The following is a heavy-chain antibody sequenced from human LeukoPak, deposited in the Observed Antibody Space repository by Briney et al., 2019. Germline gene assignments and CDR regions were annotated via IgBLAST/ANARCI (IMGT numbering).Heavy chain of an antibody. D-gene: IGHD3-10*01. V-gene: IGHV4-61*02. Sequence: SDTLSLTCTVSGGSISSGSYYWSWIRQPAGKGLEWIGRIYTSGSTNYNPSLKSRVTISVDTSKNQFSLKLSSVTAADTAVYYCAREKLLWFGLWGQGTLVTVSS. CDR2: IYTSGST. J-gene: IGHJ5*02. CDR3: AREKLLWFGL. CDR1: GGSISSGSYY.